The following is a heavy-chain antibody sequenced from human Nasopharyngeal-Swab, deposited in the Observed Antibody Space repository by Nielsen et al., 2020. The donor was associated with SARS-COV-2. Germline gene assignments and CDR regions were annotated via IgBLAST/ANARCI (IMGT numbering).Heavy chain of an antibody. V-gene: IGHV3-30*03. Sequence: GGTLRLSCAASGYTCSSFGMHRVRQAPGKGLEWVAFIAHDASNEYYGDSVKGRFSISRDSSKNTLYLQMDSLRGEDTAVYYCARDAPAHYGAFYWGRGTLVTVSS. J-gene: IGHJ4*02. CDR2: IAHDASNE. D-gene: IGHD4-17*01. CDR1: GYTCSSFG. CDR3: ARDAPAHYGAFY.